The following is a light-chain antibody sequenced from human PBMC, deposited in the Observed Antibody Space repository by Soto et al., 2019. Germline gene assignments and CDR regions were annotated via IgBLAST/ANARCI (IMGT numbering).Light chain of an antibody. CDR1: QTLNNNF. J-gene: IGKJ1*01. Sequence: EIVLTQSPCTLSLSPGERATLSCRASQTLNNNFLAWYQQRHGQAPRLLIYGATTRATGTPDRFTGSGSGTDFTLTITRLEPEDFAVYFCQQYGSSPPWTFGQGTKVDIK. CDR2: GAT. CDR3: QQYGSSPPWT. V-gene: IGKV3-20*01.